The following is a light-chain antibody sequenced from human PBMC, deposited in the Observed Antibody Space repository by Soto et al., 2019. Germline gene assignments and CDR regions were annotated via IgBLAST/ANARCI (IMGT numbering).Light chain of an antibody. CDR1: SNDVGGYNY. J-gene: IGLJ7*01. CDR2: EVS. V-gene: IGLV2-14*01. CDR3: CSYTSTNSRV. Sequence: QSVLTQPASMSGSPGQSITISCTGTSNDVGGYNYVSWYQQHPGKAPKLMIFEVSNRPSGVSNRFSGSKSDNTASLTISGLQAEDEAYYYCCSYTSTNSRVFGGGTQLTVL.